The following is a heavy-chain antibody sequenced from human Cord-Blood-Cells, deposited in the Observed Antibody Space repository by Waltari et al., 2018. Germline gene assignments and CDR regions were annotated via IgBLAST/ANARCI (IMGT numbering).Heavy chain of an antibody. CDR3: ARGAPAVGATNFDY. CDR1: GGSFSGYY. CDR2: INHREST. V-gene: IGHV4-34*01. D-gene: IGHD1-26*01. J-gene: IGHJ4*02. Sequence: QVQLQQWGAGLLTPSETLSLTCAVYGGSFSGYYWRWIRPAPGKGLAWIGEINHRESTSYNPALKSRVTISVDTSKNQFSLKLSSVTAADTAVYYCARGAPAVGATNFDYWGQGTLVTVSS.